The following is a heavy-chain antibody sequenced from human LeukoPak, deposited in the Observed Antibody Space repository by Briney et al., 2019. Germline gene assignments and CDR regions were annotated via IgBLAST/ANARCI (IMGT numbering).Heavy chain of an antibody. V-gene: IGHV1-2*02. CDR2: INPITGDT. CDR3: AVFPGIVGATPLRNDAFDI. Sequence: ASVKVPCKASGYTFSGHYMHWVRQAPGQGLEWLGWINPITGDTKYAQNFQGRVTMTRDTSISTAYMALSRLRSDDTAVYYCAVFPGIVGATPLRNDAFDIWGQGTMVTVSS. CDR1: GYTFSGHY. D-gene: IGHD1-26*01. J-gene: IGHJ3*02.